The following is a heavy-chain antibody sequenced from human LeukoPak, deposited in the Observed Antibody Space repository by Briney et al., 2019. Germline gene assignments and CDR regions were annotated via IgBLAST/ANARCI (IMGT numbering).Heavy chain of an antibody. J-gene: IGHJ3*02. V-gene: IGHV3-23*01. CDR3: AKQYYYDSSGPHDAFDI. D-gene: IGHD3-22*01. Sequence: PGGSLRLSCAASGFTFSSYAMSWVRQAPGKGLEWVSAISGSGGSTYYADSVKGRFTISRDNSKNTLYLQMNSLRAEGTAVYYCAKQYYYDSSGPHDAFDIWGQGTMVTVSS. CDR2: ISGSGGST. CDR1: GFTFSSYA.